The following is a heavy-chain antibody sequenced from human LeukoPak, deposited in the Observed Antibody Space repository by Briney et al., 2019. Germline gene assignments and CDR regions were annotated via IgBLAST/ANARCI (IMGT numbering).Heavy chain of an antibody. Sequence: SETLSLTCTVSGGSISSYYWSWIRQPPGKGLEWIGYIYYSGSTNCNPSLKSRVTISVDTSKNQFSLKLSSVTAADTAVYYCARQGTMIVPGPDYFDYWGQGTLVTVSS. V-gene: IGHV4-59*08. D-gene: IGHD3-22*01. CDR2: IYYSGST. CDR1: GGSISSYY. J-gene: IGHJ4*02. CDR3: ARQGTMIVPGPDYFDY.